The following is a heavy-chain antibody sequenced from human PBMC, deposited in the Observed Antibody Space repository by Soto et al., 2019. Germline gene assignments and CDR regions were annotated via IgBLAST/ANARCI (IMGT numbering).Heavy chain of an antibody. Sequence: PGGSLRLSCTASGFSFSGYAMHWVRQAPGKGLEWVAIISYDGSNDYYADSVKGRFTISRGNFKNTLYLQMSSLRAEDTAVYYCANSLVPAAMGYYYGMDVWGQGTTVTVSS. CDR2: ISYDGSND. J-gene: IGHJ6*02. CDR1: GFSFSGYA. V-gene: IGHV3-30*18. CDR3: ANSLVPAAMGYYYGMDV. D-gene: IGHD2-2*01.